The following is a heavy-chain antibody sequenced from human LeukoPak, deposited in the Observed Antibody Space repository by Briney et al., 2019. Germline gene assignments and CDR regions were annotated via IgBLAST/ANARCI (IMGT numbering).Heavy chain of an antibody. CDR1: GFTFSSYG. D-gene: IGHD3-22*01. Sequence: PGRSLRLSCAASGFTFSSYGMHWVRQAPGKGLEWVAVISYDGSNKYHADSVKGRFTISRDNAKNSLYLQMNSLRAEDTALYYCAKAHYYDSSGYLDYWGQGTLVTVSS. J-gene: IGHJ4*02. CDR3: AKAHYYDSSGYLDY. CDR2: ISYDGSNK. V-gene: IGHV3-30*18.